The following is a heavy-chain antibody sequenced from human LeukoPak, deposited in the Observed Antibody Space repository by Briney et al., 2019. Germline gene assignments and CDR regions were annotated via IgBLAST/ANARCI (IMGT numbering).Heavy chain of an antibody. J-gene: IGHJ4*02. V-gene: IGHV4-31*03. Sequence: SETLSLTCTVSGGSISNGDHYRSWIRQHPGKGLEWIGYIYYSGSTYYNPSLKSRVTISVDTSKNQFSLKLSSVTAADTAVYYCARAPHYYGSGAFDYWGQGTLVTVSS. CDR1: GGSISNGDHY. CDR3: ARAPHYYGSGAFDY. CDR2: IYYSGST. D-gene: IGHD3-10*01.